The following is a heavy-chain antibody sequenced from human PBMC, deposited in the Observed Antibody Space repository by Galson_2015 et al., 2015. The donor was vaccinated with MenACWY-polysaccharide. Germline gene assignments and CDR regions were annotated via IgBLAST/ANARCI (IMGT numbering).Heavy chain of an antibody. Sequence: SLRLSCAASGFNFRSYGIHWVRQAPGKGLEWVTFIQYDGGKEYYSDSVKGRFTISRDNSKNTVYLQMSSLRAEDTAVYYWAKDYDYGDYATDYWGQGTLVTVSS. J-gene: IGHJ4*02. CDR2: IQYDGGKE. D-gene: IGHD4-17*01. CDR3: AKDYDYGDYATDY. CDR1: GFNFRSYG. V-gene: IGHV3-30*02.